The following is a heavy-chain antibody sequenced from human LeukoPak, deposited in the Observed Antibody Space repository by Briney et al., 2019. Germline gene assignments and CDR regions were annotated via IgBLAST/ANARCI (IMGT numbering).Heavy chain of an antibody. CDR3: ASTRRGWLQWENWFDP. V-gene: IGHV1-69*05. D-gene: IGHD5-24*01. CDR1: GGTFSSYA. Sequence: SVKVSCKASGGTFSSYAISWLRQAPGQGLEWMGRIILIFGTANYAQKFQGRVTITTDESTSTAYMELSSLRSEDTAVYYCASTRRGWLQWENWFDPWGQGTLVTVSS. CDR2: IILIFGTA. J-gene: IGHJ5*02.